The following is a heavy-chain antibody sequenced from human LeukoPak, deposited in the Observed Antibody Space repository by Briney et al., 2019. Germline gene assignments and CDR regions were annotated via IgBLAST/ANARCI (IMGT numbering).Heavy chain of an antibody. Sequence: PSETLSLTCAVYGGSFSGYYWGWIRQPPGKGLEWIGEINHSGSTNYNPSLKSRVTIPVDTSKNQFSLKLSSVTAADTAVYYCARVSYYDSSGYYYDYFDYWGQGTLVTVSS. J-gene: IGHJ4*02. CDR2: INHSGST. V-gene: IGHV4-34*01. CDR1: GGSFSGYY. CDR3: ARVSYYDSSGYYYDYFDY. D-gene: IGHD3-22*01.